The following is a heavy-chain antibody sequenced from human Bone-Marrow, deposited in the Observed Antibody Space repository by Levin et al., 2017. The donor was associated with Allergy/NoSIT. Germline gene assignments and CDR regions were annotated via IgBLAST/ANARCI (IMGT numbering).Heavy chain of an antibody. V-gene: IGHV3-23*01. CDR3: AKDCGDWTNTRCYMAFDM. J-gene: IGHJ3*02. CDR2: ISGSGGTT. Sequence: GGSLRLSCAASGFTFDTYAMGWVRQAPGKGLEWVSRISGSGGTTYYADSVQGRFTVAKDFSNNTVYLEMNSLRADDTAVYYCAKDCGDWTNTRCYMAFDMWGQGTMVTVSS. D-gene: IGHD2-2*02. CDR1: GFTFDTYA.